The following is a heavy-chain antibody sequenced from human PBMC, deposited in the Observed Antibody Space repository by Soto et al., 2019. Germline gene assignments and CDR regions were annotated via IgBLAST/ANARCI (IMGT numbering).Heavy chain of an antibody. D-gene: IGHD3-10*01. CDR1: GGTFSSYA. CDR2: IIPILGTA. Sequence: WASVKVSCKASGGTFSSYAISWVRQAPGQGLEWMGGIIPILGTANYAQKFQGRVTITADESTSTAYMELSSLRSEDTAVYYCATSHPGADYWGQGTLVTVSS. J-gene: IGHJ4*02. CDR3: ATSHPGADY. V-gene: IGHV1-69*13.